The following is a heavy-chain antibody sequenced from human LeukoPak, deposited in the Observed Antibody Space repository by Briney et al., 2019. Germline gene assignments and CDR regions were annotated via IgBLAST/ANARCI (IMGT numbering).Heavy chain of an antibody. J-gene: IGHJ4*02. Sequence: PGGSLRLSCAASGFTFSRSAMSWVRQAPGKGLEWVSAVRGSGDSTYYADSVKGRFTISRDNSKNTLYLQLNSLRVEDTAVYYCAKTSREYSTYDSPFDFWGQGTLVTVSS. CDR1: GFTFSRSA. CDR3: AKTSREYSTYDSPFDF. D-gene: IGHD5-12*01. CDR2: VRGSGDST. V-gene: IGHV3-23*01.